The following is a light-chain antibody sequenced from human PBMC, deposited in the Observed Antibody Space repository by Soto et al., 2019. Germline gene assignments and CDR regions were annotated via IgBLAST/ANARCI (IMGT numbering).Light chain of an antibody. V-gene: IGKV3-15*01. J-gene: IGKJ3*01. CDR3: QQYNNWPRGT. CDR2: DAS. CDR1: QSVSSN. Sequence: EIVMTQSPATLSVSPGERATLSCRASQSVSSNLAGYQQKPGQAPRLLIYDASTRATGIPARFSGSGSGTEFTLTISSLQSEDFAVYYCQQYNNWPRGTFGHGTKVDSK.